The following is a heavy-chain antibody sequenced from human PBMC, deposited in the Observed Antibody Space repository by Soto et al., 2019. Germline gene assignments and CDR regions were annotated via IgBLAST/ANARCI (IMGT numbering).Heavy chain of an antibody. CDR1: GFTFSNYA. D-gene: IGHD6-13*01. V-gene: IGHV3-23*01. Sequence: EVQLLESGGGLVQPGGSLRLSCAASGFTFSNYAVTWVRQAPGKGLEWVSTISGSGGSTYYADSVKGRFTISRDISKTTLYLQMNRLRAADTVVYYCAKEQGSSWYEIDYWGQGNLVTVSS. J-gene: IGHJ4*02. CDR3: AKEQGSSWYEIDY. CDR2: ISGSGGST.